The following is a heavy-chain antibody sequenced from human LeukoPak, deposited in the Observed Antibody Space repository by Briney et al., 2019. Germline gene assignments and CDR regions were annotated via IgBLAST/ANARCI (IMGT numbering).Heavy chain of an antibody. CDR3: AIDIVPSDCSSTSCSSLVAFDI. CDR1: GLTVSSNY. Sequence: GGSLRLSCAVSGLTVSSNYMSWVRQAPGKGLEWVSGISWNSGSIGYADSVKGRFTISRDNAKNSLYLQMNSLRAEDTALYYCAIDIVPSDCSSTSCSSLVAFDIWGQGTMVTVSS. D-gene: IGHD2-2*01. CDR2: ISWNSGSI. V-gene: IGHV3-9*01. J-gene: IGHJ3*02.